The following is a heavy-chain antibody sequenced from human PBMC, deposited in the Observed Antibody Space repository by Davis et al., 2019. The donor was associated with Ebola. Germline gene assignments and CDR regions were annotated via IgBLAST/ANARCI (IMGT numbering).Heavy chain of an antibody. CDR2: ISNSGGRT. V-gene: IGHV3-23*01. J-gene: IGHJ4*02. Sequence: GESLKISCAASGFTFSGYAMSWVRQAPGKGLEWVSSISNSGGRTYYADSVKGRFTISRDNSKNTLYLQMNSLRAEDTAVYYCAKSGSYDSFPNWGQGTLVTVSS. CDR1: GFTFSGYA. CDR3: AKSGSYDSFPN. D-gene: IGHD3-22*01.